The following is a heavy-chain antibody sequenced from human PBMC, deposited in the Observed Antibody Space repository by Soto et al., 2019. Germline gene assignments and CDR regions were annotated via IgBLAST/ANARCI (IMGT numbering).Heavy chain of an antibody. D-gene: IGHD6-19*01. J-gene: IGHJ4*02. CDR3: AKTKTHSSGWPYFDY. CDR2: ISGSGGST. V-gene: IGHV3-23*01. CDR1: GFTFSSYA. Sequence: SLRLSCAASGFTFSSYAMSWVGQAPGKGLEWVSAISGSGGSTYYADSVKGRFTISRDNSKNTLYLQMNSLRAEDTAVYYCAKTKTHSSGWPYFDYWGQGTLVTVYS.